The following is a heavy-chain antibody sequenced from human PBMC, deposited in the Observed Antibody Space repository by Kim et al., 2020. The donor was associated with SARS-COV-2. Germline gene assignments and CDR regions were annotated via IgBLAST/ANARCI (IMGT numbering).Heavy chain of an antibody. CDR1: GFTFDDYA. J-gene: IGHJ4*02. D-gene: IGHD5-12*01. CDR2: ISWNSGSI. V-gene: IGHV3-9*01. CDR3: AARWLQFGRDY. Sequence: GGSLRLSCAASGFTFDDYAMHWVRQAPGKGLEWVSGISWNSGSIGYADSVKGRFTISRDNAKNSLYLQMNSLRAEDTALYYCAARWLQFGRDYWGQGTLVTVSS.